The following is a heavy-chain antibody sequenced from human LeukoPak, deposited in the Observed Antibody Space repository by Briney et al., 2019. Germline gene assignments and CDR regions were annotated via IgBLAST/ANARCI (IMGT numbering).Heavy chain of an antibody. CDR2: INPSGGST. Sequence: ASVKVSCKASGYTFTSYYMHWVRQGPGQGLEWMGIINPSGGSTSHAQKFQGRVTMTRDTCTNTVYMELSSLRSEDTAVFYCVRGASSIAALNPFRYFDLWGRGTLVTVSS. D-gene: IGHD6-6*01. V-gene: IGHV1-46*01. CDR1: GYTFTSYY. J-gene: IGHJ2*01. CDR3: VRGASSIAALNPFRYFDL.